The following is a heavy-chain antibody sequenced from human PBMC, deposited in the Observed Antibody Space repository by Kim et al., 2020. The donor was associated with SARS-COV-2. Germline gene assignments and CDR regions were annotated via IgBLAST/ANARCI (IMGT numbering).Heavy chain of an antibody. Sequence: ASVKVSCKASGYTFSDYYVHWVRQAPGQGLEWMGIINPKGSATTYAHKFRGRLTLTSDTPSATKYMQLTGLTSDDTADYYFSRVGGTFSTSAGVDDWGQG. J-gene: IGHJ4*02. D-gene: IGHD1-1*01. CDR2: INPKGSAT. CDR1: GYTFSDYY. V-gene: IGHV1-46*01. CDR3: SRVGGTFSTSAGVDD.